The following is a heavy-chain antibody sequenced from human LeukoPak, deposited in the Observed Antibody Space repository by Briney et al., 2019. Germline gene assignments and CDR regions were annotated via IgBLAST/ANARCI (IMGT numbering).Heavy chain of an antibody. CDR2: IYYSGST. V-gene: IGHV4-39*01. J-gene: IGHJ4*02. D-gene: IGHD2-2*01. CDR3: ARLCSSTSCPFDY. Sequence: SETLSLTCTVSGGSISSSSYYWGWIRQPPGKGLEWIGSIYYSGSTYYNPSLKSRVTISVDTSKNQFSLILNSVTAADTAVYYCARLCSSTSCPFDYWGQGALVTVSS. CDR1: GGSISSSSYY.